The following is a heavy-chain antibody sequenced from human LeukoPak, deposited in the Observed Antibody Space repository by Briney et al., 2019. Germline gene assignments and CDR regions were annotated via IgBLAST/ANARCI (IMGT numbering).Heavy chain of an antibody. CDR3: ARSKSREWELSADY. CDR1: GFAFSRYS. CDR2: ISSSSNYM. V-gene: IGHV3-21*01. Sequence: PGGSLRLSCAAAGFAFSRYSMNWVRQTPGKGLEWVSSISSSSNYMYYTASVRGRFTISRDNAKNSLYLQMNSLRAEDTAVYYCARSKSREWELSADYWGQGTLVTVSS. J-gene: IGHJ4*02. D-gene: IGHD1-26*01.